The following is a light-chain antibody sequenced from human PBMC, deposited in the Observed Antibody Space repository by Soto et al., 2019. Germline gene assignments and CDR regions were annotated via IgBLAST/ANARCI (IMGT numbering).Light chain of an antibody. V-gene: IGKV1-9*01. Sequence: DIQLTQSPSFLSASVGDRVTITCRASQGISSYLAWYQQKPGKAPKLLIYAASTLQSGVPSRFSGSGSGTEFTLTISSLQPEGFASYCGRQLNSYPFLPFGGGTEVEIK. CDR2: AAS. CDR3: RQLNSYPFLP. CDR1: QGISSY. J-gene: IGKJ4*02.